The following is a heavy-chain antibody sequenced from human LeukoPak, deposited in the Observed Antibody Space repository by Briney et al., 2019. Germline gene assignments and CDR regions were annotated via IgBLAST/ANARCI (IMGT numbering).Heavy chain of an antibody. CDR3: ARGPPGGWFGELSYDY. D-gene: IGHD3-10*01. CDR1: GYTFTSYD. Sequence: ASVKVSCKASGYTFTSYDINWVRQATGQGLVWMGWMNPNSGNTGYAQKFQGRVTMTRNTSISTAYMELSSLRSEDTAVYYCARGPPGGWFGELSYDYWGQGTLVTVSS. CDR2: MNPNSGNT. V-gene: IGHV1-8*01. J-gene: IGHJ4*02.